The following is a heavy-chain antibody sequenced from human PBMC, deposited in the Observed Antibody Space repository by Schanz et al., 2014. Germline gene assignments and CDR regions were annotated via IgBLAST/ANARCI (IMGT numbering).Heavy chain of an antibody. Sequence: EVQLLESGGGLVQPGGSLRLSCVASGFTFFGSFAMSWVRQAPGKGLEWVSGMSGSGSTADYADSVKGRFTISRDNSTKSLYLQMNSLRADDMSVYYCAEDLYNYGIFDSWGQGTLVIVSS. CDR2: MSGSGSTA. J-gene: IGHJ5*01. V-gene: IGHV3-23*01. CDR3: AEDLYNYGIFDS. CDR1: GFTFFGSFA. D-gene: IGHD3-16*01.